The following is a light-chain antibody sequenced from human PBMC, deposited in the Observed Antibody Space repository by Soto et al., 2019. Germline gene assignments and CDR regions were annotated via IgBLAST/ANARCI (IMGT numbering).Light chain of an antibody. V-gene: IGLV1-44*01. CDR1: DSNDGINK. Sequence: QPVLTQPPSASGTPGQWVTVSCSGSDSNDGINKVNWYQQLPGTAPKLLIYANNQRPSGVPDRFSGSKSGTSASLAISGLRSEDEADYHCAAWDDSLNGPVFGGGTKLTVL. CDR3: AAWDDSLNGPV. J-gene: IGLJ3*02. CDR2: ANN.